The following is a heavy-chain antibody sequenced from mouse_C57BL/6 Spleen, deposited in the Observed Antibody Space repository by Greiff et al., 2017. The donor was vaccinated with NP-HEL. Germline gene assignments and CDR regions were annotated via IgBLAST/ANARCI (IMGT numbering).Heavy chain of an antibody. D-gene: IGHD5-5*01. V-gene: IGHV14-4*01. J-gene: IGHJ3*01. CDR3: TTLRSTSY. CDR1: GFNIKDDY. CDR2: IDPENGDT. Sequence: EVQLQQSGAELVRPGASVKLSCTASGFNIKDDYMHWVKQRPEQGLEWIGWIDPENGDTEYASKFQGKATITADTSSNTAYLQLSSLTSEDTAVYYCTTLRSTSYWGQGTLVTVSA.